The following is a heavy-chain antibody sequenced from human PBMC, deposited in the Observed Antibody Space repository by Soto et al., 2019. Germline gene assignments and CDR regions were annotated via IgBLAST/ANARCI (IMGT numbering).Heavy chain of an antibody. Sequence: GGSLRLSCAASGFSFSSYGMHWVRQAPAKGLEWVTVIWHDGNNKYYADSVKGLFTISRDNSKNTLYLQMNSLRAEDTAVYYCAREGGVAVFFMDVWGQGTRVTVSS. V-gene: IGHV3-33*01. D-gene: IGHD3-16*01. CDR2: IWHDGNNK. CDR3: AREGGVAVFFMDV. CDR1: GFSFSSYG. J-gene: IGHJ6*02.